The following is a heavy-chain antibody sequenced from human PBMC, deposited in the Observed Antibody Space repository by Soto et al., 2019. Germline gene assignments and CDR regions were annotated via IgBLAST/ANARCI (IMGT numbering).Heavy chain of an antibody. CDR1: GFTFSSYS. J-gene: IGHJ3*02. V-gene: IGHV3-48*01. CDR2: ISSSSSTI. CDR3: ARGIKSPVPAANDAFDI. Sequence: EVQLVESGGGLVQPGGSLRLSCAASGFTFSSYSMNWVRQAPGKGLEWVSYISSSSSTIYYAVSVKGRFTISRDNAKNSLYLQMNSLRAEDTAVYYCARGIKSPVPAANDAFDIWGQGTMVTVSS. D-gene: IGHD2-2*01.